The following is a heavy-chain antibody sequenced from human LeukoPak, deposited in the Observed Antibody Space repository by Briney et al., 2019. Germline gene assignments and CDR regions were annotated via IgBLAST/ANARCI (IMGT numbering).Heavy chain of an antibody. V-gene: IGHV4-59*01. CDR1: GGSISSYY. J-gene: IGHJ4*02. Sequence: PSETLSLTCTVSGGSISSYYWSWIRQPPGKGLEWIGYIYYSGSTNYNPSLKSRVTISVDTSKNQFSLKLSSVTAADTAVYYCARDNWNHEGYFDYWGQGTLVTVSS. CDR3: ARDNWNHEGYFDY. D-gene: IGHD1-14*01. CDR2: IYYSGST.